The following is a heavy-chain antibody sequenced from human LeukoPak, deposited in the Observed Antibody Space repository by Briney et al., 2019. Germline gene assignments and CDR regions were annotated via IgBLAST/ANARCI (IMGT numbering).Heavy chain of an antibody. J-gene: IGHJ4*02. CDR2: ISGSGGST. D-gene: IGHD1-26*01. CDR3: AKDDTEYSGSYFDY. CDR1: GFTFSSYA. V-gene: IGHV3-23*01. Sequence: GGSLRLSCAASGFTFSSYAMSWVRQAPGKGLEWVSAISGSGGSTYYADSVKGRFTISRDNSENTLYLQMNSLRAEDTAVYYCAKDDTEYSGSYFDYWGQGTLVTVSS.